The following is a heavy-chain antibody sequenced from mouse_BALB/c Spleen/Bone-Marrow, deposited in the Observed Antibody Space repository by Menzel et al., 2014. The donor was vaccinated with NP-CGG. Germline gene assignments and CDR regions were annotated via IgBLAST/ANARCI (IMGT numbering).Heavy chain of an antibody. CDR2: INPSNGRT. CDR3: ARTYFDY. V-gene: IGHV1S81*02. J-gene: IGHJ2*01. Sequence: QVQLQQSGAELVKPGASVKLSCKASGYTFTSYWMHWVKQRPGQGLEWIGEINPSNGRTNYNEKFKSKATLTVDKSSSTAYMQLSSLTSEDSAIYYCARTYFDYWGQGTTLTVS. CDR1: GYTFTSYW.